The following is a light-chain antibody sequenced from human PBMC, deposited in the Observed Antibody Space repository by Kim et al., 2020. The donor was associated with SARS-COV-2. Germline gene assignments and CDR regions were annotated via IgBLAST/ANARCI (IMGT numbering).Light chain of an antibody. Sequence: GQRVTISCSGSCSNNVRSTVNWYQQLPGTAPKLLIYSNNQRPSGVPDRFSGSKSGTSTSLAISGLQSEDEADYYCAAWDDSLNGWVFGGGTKLTVL. CDR2: SNN. V-gene: IGLV1-44*01. CDR1: CSNNVRST. J-gene: IGLJ3*02. CDR3: AAWDDSLNGWV.